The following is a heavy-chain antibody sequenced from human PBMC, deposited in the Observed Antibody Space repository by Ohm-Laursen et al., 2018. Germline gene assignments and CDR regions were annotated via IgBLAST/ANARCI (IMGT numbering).Heavy chain of an antibody. J-gene: IGHJ4*02. CDR1: GFTFDDYA. Sequence: SLRLSCSASGFTFDDYAMHWVRQAPGKGLEWVSGISWNSGSIGYADSVKGRFTISRDNAKNSLYLQMNSLRAEDTALYYCAKGKWLLYYFDYWGQGTLVTVSS. CDR3: AKGKWLLYYFDY. CDR2: ISWNSGSI. V-gene: IGHV3-9*01. D-gene: IGHD3-3*01.